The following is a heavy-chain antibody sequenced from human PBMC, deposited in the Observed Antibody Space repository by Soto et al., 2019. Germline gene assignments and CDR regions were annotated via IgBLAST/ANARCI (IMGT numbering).Heavy chain of an antibody. J-gene: IGHJ6*02. D-gene: IGHD6-19*01. CDR3: ASRSSGWYYGMDV. V-gene: IGHV4-59*08. CDR2: IYYSGNT. CDR1: GGSISSYY. Sequence: SETLSLTCTVSGGSISSYYWSWIRQPPGKGLEWIGYIYYSGNTNYNPSLKSRVSIPVDTSKNQFFLKLSSVTAADTAVYYCASRSSGWYYGMDVWGQGTTVTVSS.